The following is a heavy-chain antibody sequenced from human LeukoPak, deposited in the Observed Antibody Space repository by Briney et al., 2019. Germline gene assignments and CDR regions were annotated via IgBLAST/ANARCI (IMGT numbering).Heavy chain of an antibody. D-gene: IGHD4-17*01. V-gene: IGHV4-34*01. J-gene: IGHJ4*02. Sequence: SETLSLTCAVYGGSFSGYYRSWIRQPPGKGLEWIGEINHSGSTNYNPSLKSRVTISVDTSKNQFSLKLSSVTAADTAVYYCARGLEGDGDSDEIHLDYWGQGTLVTVSS. CDR3: ARGLEGDGDSDEIHLDY. CDR2: INHSGST. CDR1: GGSFSGYY.